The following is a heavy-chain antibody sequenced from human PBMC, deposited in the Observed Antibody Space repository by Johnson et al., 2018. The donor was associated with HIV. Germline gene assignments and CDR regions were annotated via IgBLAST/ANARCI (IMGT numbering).Heavy chain of an antibody. CDR1: GFKLYEYD. V-gene: IGHV3-20*04. CDR3: AKDRAVARWDAFDI. D-gene: IGHD6-19*01. Sequence: MMLVESGGDVVRPGGSLRISCVASGFKLYEYDVSWVRQVPGKGLEWVSGINWSGGGTAYADSVKDRFTVSSDNAKNSLYLQMSSLRAEDTALYYCAKDRAVARWDAFDIWGQGTMVTVSS. J-gene: IGHJ3*02. CDR2: INWSGGGT.